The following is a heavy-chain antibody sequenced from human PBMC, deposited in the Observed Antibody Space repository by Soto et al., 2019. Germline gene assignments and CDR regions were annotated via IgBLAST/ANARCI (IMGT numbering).Heavy chain of an antibody. CDR2: INPNSGGT. Sequence: ASVKVSCKASGYTFTGYYMHWVRQAPGQGLEWMGWINPNSGGTNYAQKFQGWVTMTRDTSISTAYMELSRLRSDDTAVYYCARDRYENTSTDYYYGMDVWGQGTTVTVSS. J-gene: IGHJ6*02. V-gene: IGHV1-2*04. D-gene: IGHD3-16*01. CDR3: ARDRYENTSTDYYYGMDV. CDR1: GYTFTGYY.